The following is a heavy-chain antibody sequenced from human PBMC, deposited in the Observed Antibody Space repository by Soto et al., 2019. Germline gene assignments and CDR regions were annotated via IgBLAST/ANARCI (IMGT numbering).Heavy chain of an antibody. CDR3: AKNGAYCLEF. V-gene: IGHV4-4*02. D-gene: IGHD1-26*01. CDR2: IHPTRVA. Sequence: QVQLQELGPELLQPSVTLSITCTVSRGSISSGSWGSWVRQSPTKGLEWIGEIHPTRVANYNPSLNGLVTISIDKSRNQFSLELDSVTAADTALYYGAKNGAYCLEFWGQGTPVIVST. CDR1: RGSISSGSW. J-gene: IGHJ4*02.